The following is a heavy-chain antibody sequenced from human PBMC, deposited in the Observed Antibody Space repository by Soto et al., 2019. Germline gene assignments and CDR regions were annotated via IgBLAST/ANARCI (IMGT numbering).Heavy chain of an antibody. J-gene: IGHJ4*02. V-gene: IGHV4-31*03. Sequence: QVQLQESGPELVKSSQTLSLTCTVSNGSISTNGHYWTWIRQRPGKGLEWIAYIYYTGNSYYNPSLKSRLNMSIDTSNNQLTLTLRSVTAADTAVYYCARRQWAFDSWGQGTLVTVSS. CDR3: ARRQWAFDS. CDR1: NGSISTNGHY. D-gene: IGHD6-19*01. CDR2: IYYTGNS.